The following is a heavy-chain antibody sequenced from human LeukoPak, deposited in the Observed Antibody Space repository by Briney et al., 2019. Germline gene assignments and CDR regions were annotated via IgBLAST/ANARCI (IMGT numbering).Heavy chain of an antibody. Sequence: SETLSLTCTVSGGSISSYYWSWIRQPAGKGLEWIGRIYTSGSTNYNSSLKSRVTMSVDTSKNQFSLKLSSVTAADTAVYYCARGVIFGVVENWFDPWGQGTLVTVSS. V-gene: IGHV4-4*07. D-gene: IGHD3-3*01. CDR2: IYTSGST. J-gene: IGHJ5*02. CDR3: ARGVIFGVVENWFDP. CDR1: GGSISSYY.